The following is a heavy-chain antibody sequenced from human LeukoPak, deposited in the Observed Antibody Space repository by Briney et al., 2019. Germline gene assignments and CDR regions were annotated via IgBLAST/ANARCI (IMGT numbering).Heavy chain of an antibody. CDR3: ASAANCGGDCYSYAFDI. CDR2: INPTGGST. Sequence: ASVKVSCKASGYTFTSYYMHWVRQAPGQGLEWMGLINPTGGSTGYAQKFQGRVTMTRDMSTSTDYMELSSLRSEDTAVYYCASAANCGGDCYSYAFDIWGQGTMVTVSS. D-gene: IGHD2-21*02. J-gene: IGHJ3*02. V-gene: IGHV1-46*01. CDR1: GYTFTSYY.